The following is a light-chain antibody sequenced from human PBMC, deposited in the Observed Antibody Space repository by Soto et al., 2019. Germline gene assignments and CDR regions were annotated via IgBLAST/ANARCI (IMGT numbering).Light chain of an antibody. V-gene: IGKV2-28*01. CDR3: MQPLQTPRT. CDR2: LGS. Sequence: DIVMTQSPLSLTVTPGEPASISCRSSQSLLYSDGKNDLDWYLQKPGQSPQVLIYLGSNRASGVPDRFSGSGSGTDFTLKISRVEAEDVGVYYCMQPLQTPRTFGQGTKVEIK. CDR1: QSLLYSDGKND. J-gene: IGKJ1*01.